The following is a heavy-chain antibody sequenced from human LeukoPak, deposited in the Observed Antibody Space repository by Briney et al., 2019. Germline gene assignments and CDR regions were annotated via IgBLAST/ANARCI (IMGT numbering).Heavy chain of an antibody. CDR1: GGSFSGYY. CDR2: INHSGST. J-gene: IGHJ5*02. V-gene: IGHV4-34*01. Sequence: PSETLSLTCAVYGGSFSGYYWSWIRQPPGKGLEWIGEINHSGSTNYNPSLKSRVTISVDTSKNQFSLKLSSVTAADTAVYYCARYDFWRKNWFDPWGQGTLVTVSS. D-gene: IGHD3-3*01. CDR3: ARYDFWRKNWFDP.